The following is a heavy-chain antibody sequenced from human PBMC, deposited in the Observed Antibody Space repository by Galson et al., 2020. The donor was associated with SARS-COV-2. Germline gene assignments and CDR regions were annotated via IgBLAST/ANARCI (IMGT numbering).Heavy chain of an antibody. D-gene: IGHD1-7*01. CDR1: GFTLSDPY. J-gene: IGHJ4*02. Sequence: GGSLRLSCAASGFTLSDPYMNWFRQAPGKGLEWISHISGRGSATIHYADSVKGRFTISRDNTKNSLYLQMNSLRAEDTAVYYCVRSIWNYGGDYWGRGTLVTVSS. CDR3: VRSIWNYGGDY. V-gene: IGHV3-11*04. CDR2: ISGRGSATI.